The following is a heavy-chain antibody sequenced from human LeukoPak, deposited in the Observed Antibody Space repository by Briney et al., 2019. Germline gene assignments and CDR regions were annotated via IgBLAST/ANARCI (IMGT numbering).Heavy chain of an antibody. D-gene: IGHD2-8*02. J-gene: IGHJ4*02. CDR2: ISGSGDST. V-gene: IGHV3-23*01. Sequence: GGSLRLSCAASGFTFSSYAMSWVRPAPARGLDWVGSISGSGDSTYYEGSVKGRFTLSRDNSKNSLYMQMNSLRAEDTAVYYCAKRGTKVLAPYYFDYWGQGTLVTVSS. CDR1: GFTFSSYA. CDR3: AKRGTKVLAPYYFDY.